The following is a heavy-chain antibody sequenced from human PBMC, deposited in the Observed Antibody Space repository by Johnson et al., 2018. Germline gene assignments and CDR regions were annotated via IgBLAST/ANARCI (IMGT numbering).Heavy chain of an antibody. CDR1: GFIFRTYA. Sequence: QVQLVQSGGGVVQPGRSLRLPCAASGFIFRTYAMHWVRQAPGKGLEWVAAISYDGRNQYYTDSVKSRFTISRDDSKNTLYLQRTSRGVEDTAVYYCARDMPPYCSGGCATPENWGQGTMVTFSS. CDR3: ARDMPPYCSGGCATPEN. J-gene: IGHJ3*01. V-gene: IGHV3-30*04. D-gene: IGHD2-15*01. CDR2: ISYDGRNQ.